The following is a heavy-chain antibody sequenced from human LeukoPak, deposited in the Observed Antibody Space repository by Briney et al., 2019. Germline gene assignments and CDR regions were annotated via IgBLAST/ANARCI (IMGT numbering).Heavy chain of an antibody. CDR1: GYTLTGYY. V-gene: IGHV1-2*02. CDR2: INPNSGGT. D-gene: IGHD6-19*01. Sequence: ASVKVSCKASGYTLTGYYMHWVRQAPGQGLEWMGWINPNSGGTNYAQKFQGRVTMTRDTSISTAYMELSRLGSDDTAVYYCARGSSGAVADIYYDYWGQGTLVTVSS. J-gene: IGHJ4*02. CDR3: ARGSSGAVADIYYDY.